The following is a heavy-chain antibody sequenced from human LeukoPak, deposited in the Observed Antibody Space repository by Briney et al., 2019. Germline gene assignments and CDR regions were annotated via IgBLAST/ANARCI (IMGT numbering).Heavy chain of an antibody. Sequence: SETLSLTCTVSGGSIGSNFWSWVRQPAGKGLEWIGRINTSGTTNYNPSLKSRVNMSVDTSTNQFSLRLSSVTAADTAVYYCARVTYSTSSMSLDAFDIWGQGTMVTVSS. V-gene: IGHV4-4*07. CDR3: ARVTYSTSSMSLDAFDI. CDR2: INTSGTT. J-gene: IGHJ3*02. D-gene: IGHD6-6*01. CDR1: GGSIGSNF.